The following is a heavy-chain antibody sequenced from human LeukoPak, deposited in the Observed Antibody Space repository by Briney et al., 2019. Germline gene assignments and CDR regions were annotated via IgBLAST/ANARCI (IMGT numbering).Heavy chain of an antibody. V-gene: IGHV1-69*04. J-gene: IGHJ4*02. CDR3: ARDAAVADFDY. D-gene: IGHD6-19*01. Sequence: SVKVSCKASGGTFSSYAISWVRQAPGQGLEWMGRTIPILGIANYAQKFQGRVTITADKSTSTAYMELSSLRSEDTAVYYCARDAAVADFDYWGQGTLVTVSS. CDR1: GGTFSSYA. CDR2: TIPILGIA.